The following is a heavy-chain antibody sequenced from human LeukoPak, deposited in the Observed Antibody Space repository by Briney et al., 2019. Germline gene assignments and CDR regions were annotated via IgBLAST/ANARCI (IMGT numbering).Heavy chain of an antibody. CDR2: MNGDGSST. J-gene: IGHJ5*02. V-gene: IGHV3-74*01. CDR3: AKDSITTVTMRHRPRGWFDP. D-gene: IGHD4-17*01. Sequence: PGGSLRLSCAASGFTFSTHWMHWVRQAPGKGLVWVSRMNGDGSSTKYADSVKGRFTISRDNAKNTLYLQMNSLRAEDTAVYYCAKDSITTVTMRHRPRGWFDPWGQGTLVTVSS. CDR1: GFTFSTHW.